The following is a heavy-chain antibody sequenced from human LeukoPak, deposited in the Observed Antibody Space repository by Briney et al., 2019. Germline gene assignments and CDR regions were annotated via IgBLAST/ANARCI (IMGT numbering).Heavy chain of an antibody. J-gene: IGHJ5*02. D-gene: IGHD4-17*01. CDR1: GGSISSSSYY. CDR3: AVDYGDYVGNTPLINWFDP. Sequence: SETLSLTCTVSGGSISSSSYYWGWIRQPPGKGLEWIGSIYYSGSTYYNPSLKSRVTISVDTSKNQFSLKLSSVTAADTAVYYCAVDYGDYVGNTPLINWFDPWGQGTLVTVSS. CDR2: IYYSGST. V-gene: IGHV4-39*07.